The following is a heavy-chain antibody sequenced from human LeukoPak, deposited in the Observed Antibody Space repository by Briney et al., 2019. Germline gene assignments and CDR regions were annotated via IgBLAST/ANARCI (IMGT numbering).Heavy chain of an antibody. J-gene: IGHJ4*02. D-gene: IGHD3-10*01. Sequence: GGSLRLSCAASGFTFDDYAMHWVRQAPGKGLEWVSLISWDGGSTYYADSVKGRFTISRDNSKNSLYLQMNSLRAEDTALYYCAKGASGSGSSSFDYWGQGTLVTVSS. V-gene: IGHV3-43D*03. CDR1: GFTFDDYA. CDR2: ISWDGGST. CDR3: AKGASGSGSSSFDY.